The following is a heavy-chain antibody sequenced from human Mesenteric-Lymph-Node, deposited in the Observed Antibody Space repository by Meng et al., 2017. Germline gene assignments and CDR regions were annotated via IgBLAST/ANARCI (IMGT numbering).Heavy chain of an antibody. CDR3: ARDGLYYYGSGSYSYYYYGMDV. CDR2: IWYDGSNK. Sequence: GGSLRLSCAASGFTFSSYGMHWVRQAPGKGLEWVAVIWYDGSNKYYADSVKGRFTISRDNSKNTLYLQMNSLRAEDTAVYYCARDGLYYYGSGSYSYYYYGMDVWGQGTTVTVSS. V-gene: IGHV3-33*01. J-gene: IGHJ6*02. D-gene: IGHD3-10*01. CDR1: GFTFSSYG.